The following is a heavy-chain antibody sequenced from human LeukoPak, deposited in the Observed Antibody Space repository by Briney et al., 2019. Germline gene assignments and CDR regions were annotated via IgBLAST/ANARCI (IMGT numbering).Heavy chain of an antibody. CDR1: GFTFSSFA. J-gene: IGHJ4*02. D-gene: IGHD2/OR15-2a*01. V-gene: IGHV3-64D*06. CDR3: VKDLRSDFMGVLSRYLSY. Sequence: PGGSLSLSCSASGFTFSSFAMHWVRQAPGKGVEYFAAMGRNGGSTYYADSVKGRFTISRDNSKSTLYLQMSSLRAEDTAVYLCVKDLRSDFMGVLSRYLSYWGQGTLVTVSS. CDR2: MGRNGGST.